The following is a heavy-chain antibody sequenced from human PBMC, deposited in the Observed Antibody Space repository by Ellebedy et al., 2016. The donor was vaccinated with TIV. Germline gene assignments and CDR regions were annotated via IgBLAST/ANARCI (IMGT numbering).Heavy chain of an antibody. CDR1: GFTFSSYW. CDR2: IRQDGGER. V-gene: IGHV3-7*03. J-gene: IGHJ4*02. D-gene: IGHD6-25*01. CDR3: ALTISAAATYDY. Sequence: GESLKISCAASGFTFSSYWMSWVRQTPGKGLEWVANIRQDGGERYYVDSVKGRFTISRDNAQNSLYLQMNSLRVEDTAIYYCALTISAAATYDYWGQGTLVTVSS.